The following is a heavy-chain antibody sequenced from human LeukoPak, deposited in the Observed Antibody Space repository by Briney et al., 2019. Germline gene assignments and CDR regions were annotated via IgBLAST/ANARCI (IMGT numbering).Heavy chain of an antibody. CDR3: ARDQHVVVREYYFDY. V-gene: IGHV1-18*01. D-gene: IGHD2-2*01. CDR1: GYTFTSYG. Sequence: ASVKVSCKASGYTFTSYGISWVRQAPGQGLEWMGWISAYNSNTNYAQKLQGRVTMTTDTSTSTAYMELRSLRSDDTAVYYCARDQHVVVREYYFDYWGQGTLVTVSS. CDR2: ISAYNSNT. J-gene: IGHJ4*02.